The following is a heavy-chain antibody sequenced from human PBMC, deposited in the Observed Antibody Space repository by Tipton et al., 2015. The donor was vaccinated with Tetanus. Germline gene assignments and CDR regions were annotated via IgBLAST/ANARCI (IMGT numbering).Heavy chain of an antibody. CDR3: SVLPKHWQAPRGAP. CDR1: GASIIDKKHY. D-gene: IGHD1-1*01. V-gene: IGHV4-34*01. Sequence: TLSLTCTVSGASIIDKKHYWSWIRQPPGGGLEWIGEISQRGTTYNPSLKRRATISVASSATQLSLNLTPVTAADTAVYYCSVLPKHWQAPRGAPWGQGILVTVSS. J-gene: IGHJ5*02. CDR2: ISQRGTT.